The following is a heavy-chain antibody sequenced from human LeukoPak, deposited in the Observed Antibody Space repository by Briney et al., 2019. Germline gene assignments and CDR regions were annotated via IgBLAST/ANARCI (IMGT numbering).Heavy chain of an antibody. J-gene: IGHJ4*02. Sequence: SETLSLTCTVSGDSISSDNYYWNWIRQPPGTGLEWIGYIYYSGSTYYNPSLKSRITISVDTSKNQFSLKLSSVTAADTAVYYCARAPYSSSPARHIDYWGQGTLITVSS. CDR2: IYYSGST. CDR1: GDSISSDNYY. V-gene: IGHV4-30-4*01. CDR3: ARAPYSSSPARHIDY. D-gene: IGHD6-6*01.